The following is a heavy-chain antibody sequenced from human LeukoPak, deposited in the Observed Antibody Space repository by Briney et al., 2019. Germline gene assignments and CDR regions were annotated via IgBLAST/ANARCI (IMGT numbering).Heavy chain of an antibody. J-gene: IGHJ4*02. CDR3: ARTVGGYYDSSGYYNDY. CDR2: INHSGST. CDR1: GGSFSGYY. D-gene: IGHD3-22*01. Sequence: KSSETLSLTCAVYGGSFSGYYWSWIRQPPGKGLEWIGEINHSGSTNYNPSLKSRVTISVDTSKNQFSLKLSSVTAADTAVYYCARTVGGYYDSSGYYNDYWGQGTLVTVSS. V-gene: IGHV4-34*01.